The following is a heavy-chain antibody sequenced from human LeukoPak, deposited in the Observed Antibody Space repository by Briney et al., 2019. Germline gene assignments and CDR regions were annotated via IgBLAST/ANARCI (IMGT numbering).Heavy chain of an antibody. CDR3: ARSYYDVLTGYGEVDF. D-gene: IGHD3-9*01. CDR2: ISYDGSKK. V-gene: IGHV3-30*04. J-gene: IGHJ4*02. CDR1: GFIFSIYA. Sequence: PGGSLRLSCAASGFIFSIYAMHWVRQAPGKGPEWVAVISYDGSKKYYADSVKGRFTISRDNSKNTLYLQMNSLRAEDTAVYYCARSYYDVLTGYGEVDFWGQGTLVTVSS.